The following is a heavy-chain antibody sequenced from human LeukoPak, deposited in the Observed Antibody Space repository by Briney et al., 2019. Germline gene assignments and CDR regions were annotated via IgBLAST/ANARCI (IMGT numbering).Heavy chain of an antibody. CDR2: IYYSGNT. Sequence: PSETLSLTCTVSGGSVSSSSYFWSWIRQPPGKGLEWIGYIYYSGNTNYNPSLKGRVTISVDTSKNQFSLKLSSVTAADTAVYYCARAVRGLTPYFDYWGQGTLVTVSS. J-gene: IGHJ4*02. CDR1: GGSVSSSSYF. CDR3: ARAVRGLTPYFDY. D-gene: IGHD6-19*01. V-gene: IGHV4-61*01.